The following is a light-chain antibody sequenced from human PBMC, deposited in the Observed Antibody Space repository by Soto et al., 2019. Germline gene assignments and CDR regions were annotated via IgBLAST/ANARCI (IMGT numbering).Light chain of an antibody. CDR1: QGISLS. CDR2: VAF. Sequence: DIPMTQSPSSLSASVGDTVTMTCRASQGISLSVNWYQQKPGKAPKLLIYVAFTLESGATSRFSGSGSGTEFTLTIRNLQPEDFATYYWQQSFRSPITFGQGTGLE. J-gene: IGKJ5*01. CDR3: QQSFRSPIT. V-gene: IGKV1-39*01.